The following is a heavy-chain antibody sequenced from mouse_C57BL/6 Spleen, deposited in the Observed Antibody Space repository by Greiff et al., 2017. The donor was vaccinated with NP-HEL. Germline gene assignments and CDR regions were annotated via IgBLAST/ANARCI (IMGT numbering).Heavy chain of an antibody. D-gene: IGHD1-1*01. V-gene: IGHV5-12*01. CDR2: ISNGGGST. J-gene: IGHJ2*01. CDR3: ARHGTTVFDY. Sequence: DVKLVESGGGLVQPGGSLKLSCAASGFTFSDYYMYWVRQTPEKKLEWVAYISNGGGSTYYPDTVKGRFTISRDNAKNTLYLQMSRLKSEDTAMYYCARHGTTVFDYWGQGTTLTVSS. CDR1: GFTFSDYY.